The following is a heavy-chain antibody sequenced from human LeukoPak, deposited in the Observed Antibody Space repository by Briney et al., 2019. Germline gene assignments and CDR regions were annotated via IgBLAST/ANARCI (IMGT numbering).Heavy chain of an antibody. V-gene: IGHV3-73*01. CDR3: ARADWDTAMIDY. CDR1: GFTFSGSA. CDR2: IRSTANGYAT. D-gene: IGHD5-18*01. J-gene: IGHJ4*02. Sequence: GGSLRLSCAASGFTFSGSALHWVRQASGKGLEWVGRIRSTANGYATAYAASVKGRFTISRDDSKNTAYLQMNSLRAEDTAVYYCARADWDTAMIDYWGQGTLVTVSS.